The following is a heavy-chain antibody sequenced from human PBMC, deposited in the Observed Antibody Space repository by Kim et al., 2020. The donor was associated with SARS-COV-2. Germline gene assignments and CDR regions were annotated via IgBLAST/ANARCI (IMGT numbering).Heavy chain of an antibody. J-gene: IGHJ4*02. Sequence: ASVKVSCKTSGYSFVSYDINWVRQAPGQGLEWMGWLNPNTGNTVFAEKSQGRVTLTSDTSITTAYMELSSLTSDDTALYYCAREKVGALDFWGQGTLVSVSS. D-gene: IGHD3-16*01. CDR3: AREKVGALDF. CDR1: GYSFVSYD. CDR2: LNPNTGNT. V-gene: IGHV1-8*01.